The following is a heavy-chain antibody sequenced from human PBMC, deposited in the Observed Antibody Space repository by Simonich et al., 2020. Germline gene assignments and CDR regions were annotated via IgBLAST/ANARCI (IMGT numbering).Heavy chain of an antibody. CDR3: ARANERDY. J-gene: IGHJ4*02. D-gene: IGHD1-1*01. V-gene: IGHV3-21*01. Sequence: EVQLVESGGGLVKPGGSLRLSCAASGFTFSSYSMNWVRQAPGTGLGWVSSISISSSYIYYADSLKGRFTISRDNAKNSLYRQMNSLRAEDTAVYYCARANERDYWGQGTLVTVSS. CDR2: ISISSSYI. CDR1: GFTFSSYS.